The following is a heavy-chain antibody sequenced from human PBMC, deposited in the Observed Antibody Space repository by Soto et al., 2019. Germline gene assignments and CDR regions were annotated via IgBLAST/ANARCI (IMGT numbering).Heavy chain of an antibody. CDR1: GFTFSSFW. CDR2: KNQDGSEK. D-gene: IGHD3-3*01. CDR3: ARDFGVQELDY. V-gene: IGHV3-7*01. J-gene: IGHJ4*02. Sequence: EVQLVESGGDLVQPGGSLRLSCAASGFTFSSFWITWVRQAPGKGLEWVANKNQDGSEKHYVDSVKGRFTLSRDNAENSVYLQMNSLRADDTAVYYCARDFGVQELDYWGQGTLVTVSA.